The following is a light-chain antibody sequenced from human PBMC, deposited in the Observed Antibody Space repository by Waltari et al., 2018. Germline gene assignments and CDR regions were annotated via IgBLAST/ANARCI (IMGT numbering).Light chain of an antibody. CDR1: SGHSSNI. CDR2: INSDGSH. J-gene: IGLJ3*02. Sequence: QLVLTQSPSASASLGASVKLTCTLDSGHSSNIVAWLQQQPEKGPRYLMEINSDGSHTKGDEIPDRFSGSSSGAERYLIISSAQSEDEADYYCQTGGHGTWVFGGGTKLTIL. V-gene: IGLV4-69*01. CDR3: QTGGHGTWV.